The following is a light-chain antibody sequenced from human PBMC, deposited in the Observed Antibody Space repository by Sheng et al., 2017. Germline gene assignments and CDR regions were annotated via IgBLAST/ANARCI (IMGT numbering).Light chain of an antibody. V-gene: IGKV3-20*01. CDR3: QQYGSSRT. J-gene: IGKJ1*01. Sequence: EIVLTQSPDTLSLSPGERATLSCRASQSVGNSLAWFQQRLGQTPRLLIYGASSRATGIPDRFSGSGSGTDFTLTISRLEPEDFAVYYCQQYGSSRTFGQGTKVEIK. CDR2: GAS. CDR1: QSVGNS.